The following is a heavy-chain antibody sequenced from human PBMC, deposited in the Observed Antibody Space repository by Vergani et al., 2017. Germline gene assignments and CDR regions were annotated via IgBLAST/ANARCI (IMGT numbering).Heavy chain of an antibody. CDR2: MSFDGSNK. V-gene: IGHV3-30*04. D-gene: IGHD1-20*01. CDR3: ANNWNFDY. J-gene: IGHJ4*02. CDR1: GFIFSNYA. Sequence: VQLLESGGGLVQPGGSLRLSCAASGFIFSNYAMQWVRQAPGKGLEWVAVMSFDGSNKYYADSVKGRFTISRDNSKNTLYLQMNSLRAEDTAVYYCANNWNFDYWGQGTLVTVSS.